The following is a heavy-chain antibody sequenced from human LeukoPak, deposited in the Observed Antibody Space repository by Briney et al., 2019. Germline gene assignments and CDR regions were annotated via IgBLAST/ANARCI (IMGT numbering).Heavy chain of an antibody. V-gene: IGHV5-51*01. CDR1: GYXFNTNW. CDR2: IYPSDSDT. D-gene: IGHD5-12*01. CDR3: ARPSNSGYDY. Sequence: GESLKISCKASGYXFNTNWIGWVRQMPGKGLEWMGIIYPSDSDTRYSPSFQGQVTISADKSISTAYLQWSSLKASDTAMYYCARPSNSGYDYWGQGALVTVSS. J-gene: IGHJ4*02.